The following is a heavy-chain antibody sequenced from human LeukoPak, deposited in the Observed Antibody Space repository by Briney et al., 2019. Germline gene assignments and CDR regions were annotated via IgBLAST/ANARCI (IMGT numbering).Heavy chain of an antibody. J-gene: IGHJ4*02. Sequence: GGSLRLSCSASGFTFSSYAMHWVRQAPGKGLEYVSAIGSNGGSTYYADSVKGRFTISRDNSKNTLYLQMSSLRAEDTAVYYCVRTMIVAIVLDYWGQGTLVTVSS. V-gene: IGHV3-64D*06. CDR2: IGSNGGST. CDR1: GFTFSSYA. D-gene: IGHD3-22*01. CDR3: VRTMIVAIVLDY.